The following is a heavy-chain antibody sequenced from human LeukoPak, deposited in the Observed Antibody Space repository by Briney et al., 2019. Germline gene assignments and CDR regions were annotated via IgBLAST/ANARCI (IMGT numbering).Heavy chain of an antibody. D-gene: IGHD3-10*01. J-gene: IGHJ4*02. CDR1: GFTFSSYA. CDR3: FVWRFGY. V-gene: IGHV1-69*04. Sequence: GGSLRLSCAASGFTFSSYAISWVRQAPGQGLEWMGRIIPILGIANYAQKFQGRVTITADKSTSTAYMELSSLRSEDTAVYYCFVWRFGYWGQGTLVTVSS. CDR2: IIPILGIA.